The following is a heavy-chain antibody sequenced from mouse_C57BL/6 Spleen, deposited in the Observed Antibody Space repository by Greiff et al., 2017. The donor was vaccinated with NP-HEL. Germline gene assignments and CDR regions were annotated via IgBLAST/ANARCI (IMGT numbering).Heavy chain of an antibody. D-gene: IGHD1-1*01. V-gene: IGHV1-26*01. CDR3: ARSYYGSSSNYYAMDY. CDR2: INPNNGGT. J-gene: IGHJ4*01. Sequence: VQLQQSGPELVKPGASVKISCKASGYTFTDYYMNWVKQSHGKSLEWIGDINPNNGGTSYNQKFKGKATLTVDKSSSTAYMELRSLTSEDSAVYYCARSYYGSSSNYYAMDYWGQGTSVTVSS. CDR1: GYTFTDYY.